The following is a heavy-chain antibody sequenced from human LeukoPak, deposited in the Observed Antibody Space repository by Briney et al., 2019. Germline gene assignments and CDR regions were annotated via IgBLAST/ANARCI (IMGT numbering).Heavy chain of an antibody. V-gene: IGHV3-30-3*01. CDR2: ISYDGSNK. J-gene: IGHJ4*02. CDR1: GFTFSSYA. CDR3: ARDQYYFDY. Sequence: TGGSLRLSCAASGFTFSSYAMHWVRQAPGKGLEWVAVISYDGSNKYNADSVKGRFTISRDNSKNTLYLQMNSLRAEDTAVYYCARDQYYFDYWGQGTLVTVSS.